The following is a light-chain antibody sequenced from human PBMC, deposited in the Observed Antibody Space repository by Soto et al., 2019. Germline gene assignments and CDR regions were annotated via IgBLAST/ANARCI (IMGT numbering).Light chain of an antibody. J-gene: IGKJ4*01. CDR2: DSS. CDR1: QRVRDV. CDR3: QQGYDWPLS. Sequence: EIVLTPSPATLSLSPGERATLSGRASQRVRDVFAWYQQKPGQPPRLLIYDSSRRATGVPARFSGSGSETDFTLTISRLEPEDFGVYYCQQGYDWPLSFGGGTKVEIK. V-gene: IGKV3-11*01.